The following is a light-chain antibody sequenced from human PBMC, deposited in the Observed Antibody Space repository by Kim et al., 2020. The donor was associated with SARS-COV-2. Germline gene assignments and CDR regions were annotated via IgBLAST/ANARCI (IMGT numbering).Light chain of an antibody. Sequence: SSELTQPPSVSVAPGKSARITCGGNNIGSKSVHWYQQKPGQAPVLVIYYDSDRPSGIPERFSGSNSGNTATLTISRVEGGDEADYYCPVWDSSSDHRVFGGGTQLTVL. CDR3: PVWDSSSDHRV. V-gene: IGLV3-21*04. CDR2: YDS. CDR1: NIGSKS. J-gene: IGLJ3*02.